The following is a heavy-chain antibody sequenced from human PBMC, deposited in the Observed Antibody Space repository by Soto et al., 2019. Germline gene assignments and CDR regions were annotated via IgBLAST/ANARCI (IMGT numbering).Heavy chain of an antibody. Sequence: QVQLQESGPGLVKPSETLSLTCTVSGGSISSYYWSWIRQPPGKGLEWIGYIYYSGSTNYNPSLKSRVTISVDTSKNQFSLKLSSVTAADTAVYYCARLPYGIRSWFDPWGQGTLVTVSS. CDR3: ARLPYGIRSWFDP. V-gene: IGHV4-59*08. J-gene: IGHJ5*02. CDR2: IYYSGST. D-gene: IGHD3-10*01. CDR1: GGSISSYY.